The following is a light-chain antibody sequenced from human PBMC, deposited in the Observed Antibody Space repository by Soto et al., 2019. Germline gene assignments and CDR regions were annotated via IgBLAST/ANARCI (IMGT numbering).Light chain of an antibody. CDR2: AAS. J-gene: IGKJ3*01. Sequence: DILMTQSPEALTMSLDESATINCKPSQSILYRSNGKEYLDWYQQKPGRAPKLLIYAASTLQSGVPSRFSGSGSGTDFTLTISSLQPEDFATYYCQQINSYPRTFGPGTKVDIK. CDR3: QQINSYPRT. V-gene: IGKV1-9*01. CDR1: QSILYRSNGKEY.